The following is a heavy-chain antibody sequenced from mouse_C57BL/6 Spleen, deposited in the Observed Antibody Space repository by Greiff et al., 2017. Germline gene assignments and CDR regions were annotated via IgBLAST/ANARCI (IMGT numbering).Heavy chain of an antibody. J-gene: IGHJ4*01. Sequence: QVQLQQSGAELVKPGASVKISCKASGYAFSSYWMNWVKQRPGKGLEWIGQIYPGDGAPNYTGKFKGKATLTADKSSSTAYMQLSSLTSEDSAVYFCARSRWSLPMDYWGQGTSVTVSS. CDR1: GYAFSSYW. CDR3: ARSRWSLPMDY. V-gene: IGHV1-80*01. D-gene: IGHD1-1*02. CDR2: IYPGDGAP.